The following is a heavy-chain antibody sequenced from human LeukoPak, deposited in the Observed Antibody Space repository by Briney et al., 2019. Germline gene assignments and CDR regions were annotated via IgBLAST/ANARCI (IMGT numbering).Heavy chain of an antibody. CDR1: GFTFSSYE. CDR2: ISSSGSTI. J-gene: IGHJ5*02. CDR3: ASGIFCSYNWMDP. D-gene: IGHD3-3*01. Sequence: GGSLRLSCAASGFTFSSYEMNWVRQAPGKGLEWVSYISSSGSTIYYADSVKGRFTISRDNSNNTLYLQMNSLRVEDTAVYFCASGIFCSYNWMDPWGQGTLVIVSS. V-gene: IGHV3-48*03.